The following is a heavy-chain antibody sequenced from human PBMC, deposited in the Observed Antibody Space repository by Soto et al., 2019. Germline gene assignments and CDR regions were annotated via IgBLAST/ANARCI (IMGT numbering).Heavy chain of an antibody. CDR1: GGSFSGYY. J-gene: IGHJ6*02. CDR2: INHSGST. Sequence: KASENLSLTCAVYGGSFSGYYWSCIRQPPGKGLEWIGEINHSGSTNYNPSLKSRVTISVDKSKNQFSLKLSSVTAADTAVYYCARDGFYDFWSGYKYYYYGMDVSGQGTTVTVSS. D-gene: IGHD3-3*01. CDR3: ARDGFYDFWSGYKYYYYGMDV. V-gene: IGHV4-34*01.